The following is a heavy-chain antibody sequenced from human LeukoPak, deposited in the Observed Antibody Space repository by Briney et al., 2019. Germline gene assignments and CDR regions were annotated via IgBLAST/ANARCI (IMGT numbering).Heavy chain of an antibody. CDR3: ARLLLGDIVVVPAAPYFDY. Sequence: SETLSLTCTVSGGSISSSSYYWGWIRQPPGKGLEWIGSIYYSGSTYYNPSLKSRVTISVDTSKNQFSLKLSSVTAADTAVYYYARLLLGDIVVVPAAPYFDYWGQGTLVTVSS. CDR1: GGSISSSSYY. V-gene: IGHV4-39*01. J-gene: IGHJ4*02. CDR2: IYYSGST. D-gene: IGHD2-2*01.